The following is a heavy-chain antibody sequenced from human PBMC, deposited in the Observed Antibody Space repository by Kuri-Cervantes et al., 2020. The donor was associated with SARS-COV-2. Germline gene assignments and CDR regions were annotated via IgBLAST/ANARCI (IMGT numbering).Heavy chain of an antibody. CDR2: IYHSGST. V-gene: IGHV4-38-2*02. Sequence: SQTLSLTCAVSGYSISSGYYWGWVRQPPGKGLEWIGSIYHSGSTYYNPSLMSRVTISVDTSKNQFSLKLSSVTAADTAVYYCARDGRVAGTWGMWYWFDPWGQGTLVTVSS. CDR1: GYSISSGYY. J-gene: IGHJ5*02. D-gene: IGHD6-19*01. CDR3: ARDGRVAGTWGMWYWFDP.